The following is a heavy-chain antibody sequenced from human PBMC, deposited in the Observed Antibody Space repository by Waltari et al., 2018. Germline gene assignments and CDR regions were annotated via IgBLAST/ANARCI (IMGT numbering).Heavy chain of an antibody. V-gene: IGHV4-59*01. J-gene: IGHJ4*02. CDR2: IYYSGST. CDR1: GGSISSYY. CDR3: ARFLPDRGYNYGYNY. D-gene: IGHD5-18*01. Sequence: QVQLQESGPGLVKPSETLSLTCTVSGGSISSYYWSWIRQPPGKGLEWIGYIYYSGSTNSNPSLKSRVTISVDTSKNQFSLKLSSVTAADTAVYYCARFLPDRGYNYGYNYWGQGTLVTVSS.